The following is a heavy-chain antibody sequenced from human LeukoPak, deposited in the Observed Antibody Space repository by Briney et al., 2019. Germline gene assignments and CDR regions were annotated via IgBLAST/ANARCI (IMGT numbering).Heavy chain of an antibody. D-gene: IGHD3-3*01. CDR1: GGSFSGYY. CDR2: INHSGST. V-gene: IGHV4-34*01. J-gene: IGHJ4*02. Sequence: PETLSLTCAVYGGSFSGYYWSWIRQPPGKGLEWIGEINHSGSTNYNPSLKSRVTISVDTSKNQFSLKLSSVTAADTAVYYCARGITIFGVAPGYWGQGTLVTVSS. CDR3: ARGITIFGVAPGY.